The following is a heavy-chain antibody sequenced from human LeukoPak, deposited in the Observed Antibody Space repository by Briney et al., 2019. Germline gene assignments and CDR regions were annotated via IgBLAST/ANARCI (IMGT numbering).Heavy chain of an antibody. V-gene: IGHV3-74*03. CDR1: GFTFSSYS. CDR3: GALDHGRDF. CDR2: INTDSRDT. Sequence: PGGSLRPSCAASGFTFSSYSMNWVRQAPGKGLVWVSRINTDSRDTTYVDSVKGRFTISRDNAKNTVYLQMNNLRAEDTAVYYCGALDHGRDFWGRGALVSVSS. J-gene: IGHJ4*02.